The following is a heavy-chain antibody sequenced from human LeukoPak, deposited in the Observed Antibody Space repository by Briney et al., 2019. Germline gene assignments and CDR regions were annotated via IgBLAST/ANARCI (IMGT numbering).Heavy chain of an antibody. J-gene: IGHJ3*02. CDR3: AKLGPYYYDSSGYQSTDAFDI. CDR2: INSDGSST. CDR1: GFTLSSYW. D-gene: IGHD3-22*01. Sequence: PGGSLRLPCAASGFTLSSYWMHWVRQAPGKGLVWVSRINSDGSSTSYADSVKGRFTISRDNSKNTLYLQMNSLRAEDTAVYYCAKLGPYYYDSSGYQSTDAFDIWGQGTMVTVSS. V-gene: IGHV3-74*01.